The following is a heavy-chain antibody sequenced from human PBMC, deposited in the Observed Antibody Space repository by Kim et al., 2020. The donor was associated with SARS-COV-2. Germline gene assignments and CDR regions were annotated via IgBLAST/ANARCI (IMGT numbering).Heavy chain of an antibody. V-gene: IGHV3-11*06. D-gene: IGHD3-10*01. Sequence: GGSLRLSCAASGFTFSDYYMSWIRQAPGKGLEWVSYISSSSSYTNYADSVKGRFTISRDNAKNSLYLQMNSLRAEDTAVYYCARDGSGSYYTRPFAYWGQGTLVTVSS. J-gene: IGHJ4*02. CDR1: GFTFSDYY. CDR2: ISSSSSYT. CDR3: ARDGSGSYYTRPFAY.